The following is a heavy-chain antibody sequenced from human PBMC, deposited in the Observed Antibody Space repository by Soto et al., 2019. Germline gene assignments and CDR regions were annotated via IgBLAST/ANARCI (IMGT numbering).Heavy chain of an antibody. J-gene: IGHJ4*02. CDR2: ISSSSTYI. V-gene: IGHV3-21*01. CDR1: GFTLSSYS. D-gene: IGHD6-19*01. Sequence: PRVSPXLSFAASGFTLSSYSMNWVRPAPGKGLEWVSSISSSSTYIYYADSVQGRFTISRDNAKNSLYLQMNSLRAEDTAVYYCARACSGWCPYYFDYWSQGTLVTVSS. CDR3: ARACSGWCPYYFDY.